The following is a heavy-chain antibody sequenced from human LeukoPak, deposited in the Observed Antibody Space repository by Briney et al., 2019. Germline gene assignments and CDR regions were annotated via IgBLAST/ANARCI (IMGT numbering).Heavy chain of an antibody. V-gene: IGHV4-61*02. D-gene: IGHD2-15*01. CDR2: IYTSGST. J-gene: IGHJ6*03. CDR1: GGSISSGSYY. CDR3: ARVNRVVVVAAPPLVPSYYYYMDV. Sequence: PSETLSLTCTVSGGSISSGSYYWSWIRQPAGKGLEWIGRIYTSGSTNYNPSLKSRVTISVDTSKNQFSLKLSSVTAADTAVYYCARVNRVVVVAAPPLVPSYYYYMDVWGKGTTVTFSS.